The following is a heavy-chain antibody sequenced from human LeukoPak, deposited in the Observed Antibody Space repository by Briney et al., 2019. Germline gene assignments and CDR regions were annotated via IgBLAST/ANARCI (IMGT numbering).Heavy chain of an antibody. CDR2: IYTSGST. Sequence: SETLSLTCAVYGGSFSGYYWSWIRQPAGKGLEWIGRIYTSGSTNYNPSLKSRVTMSVDTSKNQFSLKLSSVTAADTAVYYCASERPRYCSGGSCYYYFDYWGQGTLVTVSS. CDR1: GGSFSGYY. V-gene: IGHV4-59*10. CDR3: ASERPRYCSGGSCYYYFDY. D-gene: IGHD2-15*01. J-gene: IGHJ4*02.